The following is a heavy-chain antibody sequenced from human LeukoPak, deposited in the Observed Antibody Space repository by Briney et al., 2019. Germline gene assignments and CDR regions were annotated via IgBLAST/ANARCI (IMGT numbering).Heavy chain of an antibody. J-gene: IGHJ4*02. CDR1: GFTFSSYS. CDR2: ISSSSSYI. Sequence: GGSLRLSCAASGFTFSSYSMNWVRQAPGKGLEWVSSISSSSSYIYYADSVKGRFTISRDNAKNSLYLQMNSLRAEDTAVYYCARGSSSWYSLFDYWGQRTLVTVSS. CDR3: ARGSSSWYSLFDY. D-gene: IGHD6-13*01. V-gene: IGHV3-21*01.